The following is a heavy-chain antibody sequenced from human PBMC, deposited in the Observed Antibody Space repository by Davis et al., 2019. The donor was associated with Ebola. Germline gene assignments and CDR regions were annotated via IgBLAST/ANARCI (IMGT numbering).Heavy chain of an antibody. V-gene: IGHV3-48*02. D-gene: IGHD3-10*02. Sequence: GESLKISCVTSGFTFTSYSFNWIRQTPGKGLEWIAHINTRGDARVYADSVRGRFTISRDDAANSLSLQMDSLKHEDTAVYYCVRDYLFAFDSWGQETPVTVSS. CDR2: INTRGDAR. J-gene: IGHJ4*02. CDR3: VRDYLFAFDS. CDR1: GFTFTSYS.